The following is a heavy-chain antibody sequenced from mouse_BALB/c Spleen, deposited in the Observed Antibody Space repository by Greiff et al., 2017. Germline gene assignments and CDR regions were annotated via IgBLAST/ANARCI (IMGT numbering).Heavy chain of an antibody. V-gene: IGHV5-9-4*01. CDR2: ISSGGSYT. Sequence: EVNVVESGGGLVKPGGSLKLSCAASGFTFSSYAMSWVRQSPEKRLEWVAEISSGGSYTYYPDTVTGRFTISRDNAKNTLYLEMSSLRSEDTAMYYCARDPMDYWGQGTSVTVSS. CDR3: ARDPMDY. CDR1: GFTFSSYA. J-gene: IGHJ4*01.